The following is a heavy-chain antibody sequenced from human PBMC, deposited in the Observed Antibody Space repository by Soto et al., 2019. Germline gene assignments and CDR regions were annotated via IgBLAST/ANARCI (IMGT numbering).Heavy chain of an antibody. CDR3: ARGLYYGDRDY. V-gene: IGHV4-34*01. CDR2: INHSGST. CDR1: GGSFSGYY. Sequence: QVQLQQWGAGLLKPSETLSLTCAVYGGSFSGYYWSWIRQPPGKGLEWIGEINHSGSTNYNPSLKRRVTISVDTSKHQFSLKLSSVTAADTAVYYCARGLYYGDRDYWGQGTLVTVSS. J-gene: IGHJ4*02. D-gene: IGHD4-17*01.